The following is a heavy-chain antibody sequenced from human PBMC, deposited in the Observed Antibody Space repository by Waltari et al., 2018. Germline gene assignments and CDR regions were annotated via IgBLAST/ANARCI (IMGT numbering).Heavy chain of an antibody. Sequence: QVQLKEWGAGTLKPSETLSLTCAVYGGSFSGYHWTWIRQSPAKGLEWIGEINHPGVTNDNPSLKGRITILKEPSKNQFSLRLSAVTAAYSAVYYCARGGVPDAYGDGSDYRNWFDPWGQGILVTVSS. CDR2: INHPGVT. J-gene: IGHJ5*02. CDR3: ARGGVPDAYGDGSDYRNWFDP. V-gene: IGHV4-34*01. D-gene: IGHD4-17*01. CDR1: GGSFSGYH.